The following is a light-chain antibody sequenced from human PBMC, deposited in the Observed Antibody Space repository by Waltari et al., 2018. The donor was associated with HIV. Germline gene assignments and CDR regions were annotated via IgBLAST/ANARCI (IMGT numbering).Light chain of an antibody. V-gene: IGLV1-40*01. Sequence: QSVLTQPPSVSGAPGQRVAISCPGTSPNIGAGSDVNWYQQLPGTVPKLLIYANSSRPSGVPDRFSGINSGTSASLAITGLQTEDEADYYCQSYDSGLSGWVFGGGTKLTVL. J-gene: IGLJ3*02. CDR3: QSYDSGLSGWV. CDR2: ANS. CDR1: SPNIGAGSD.